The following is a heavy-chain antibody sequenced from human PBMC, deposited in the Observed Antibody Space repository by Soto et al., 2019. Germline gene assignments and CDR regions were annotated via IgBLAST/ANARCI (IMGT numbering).Heavy chain of an antibody. CDR1: GGSFSGYY. V-gene: IGHV4-34*01. D-gene: IGHD3-10*01. J-gene: IGHJ5*02. CDR2: INHSGST. Sequence: QVQLQQWGAGLLKPSETLSLTCAVYGGSFSGYYWSWIRQPPGKGLEWIGEINHSGSTNYNPSLKSRVTISVDTSKTQFSLKLSSVTAADTAVYYCARRPRTIVRGVTTRNWFDPWGQGTLVTVSS. CDR3: ARRPRTIVRGVTTRNWFDP.